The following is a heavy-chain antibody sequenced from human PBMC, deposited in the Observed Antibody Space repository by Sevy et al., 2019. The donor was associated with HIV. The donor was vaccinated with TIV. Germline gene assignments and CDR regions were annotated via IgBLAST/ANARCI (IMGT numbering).Heavy chain of an antibody. CDR1: GFTVSNNY. D-gene: IGHD5-12*01. V-gene: IGHV3-53*01. J-gene: IGHJ4*02. CDR3: AKEDWSGYGQFDY. CDR2: IYSAGST. Sequence: GSLRLSCAASGFTVSNNYVSWVRQAPGKGLEGVSLIYSAGSTYYADSVKGRFTISRDISKNTLYLQMNSLRADDTAVYYCAKEDWSGYGQFDYWGQGTLVTVSS.